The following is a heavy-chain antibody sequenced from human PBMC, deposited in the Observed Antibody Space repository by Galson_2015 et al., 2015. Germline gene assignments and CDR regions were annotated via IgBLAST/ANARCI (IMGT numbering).Heavy chain of an antibody. J-gene: IGHJ6*03. D-gene: IGHD6-6*01. CDR1: GFTFRDNY. V-gene: IGHV3-11*03. CDR3: ARGSDYYHYMDV. CDR2: ISSSSSYT. Sequence: SLRLSCAASGFTFRDNYMSWIRQAPGKGLEWVSFISSSSSYTNYADSVKGRFTISRDNANSSLYLQMNSLRAEDTAVYFCARGSDYYHYMDVWGRGTTVTVSS.